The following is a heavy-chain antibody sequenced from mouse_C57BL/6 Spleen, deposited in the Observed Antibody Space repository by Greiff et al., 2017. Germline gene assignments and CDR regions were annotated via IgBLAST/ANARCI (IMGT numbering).Heavy chain of an antibody. CDR2: IYPGGGYT. CDR1: GYTFTNYW. V-gene: IGHV1-63*01. J-gene: IGHJ2*01. CDR3: ARISGSSYYFDY. Sequence: VKLMESGAELVRPGTSVKMSCKASGYTFTNYWIGWAKQRPGHGLEWIGDIYPGGGYTNYNEKFKGKATLTADKSSSTAYMQFSSLTSEDSAIYYCARISGSSYYFDYWGQGTTLTVSS. D-gene: IGHD1-1*01.